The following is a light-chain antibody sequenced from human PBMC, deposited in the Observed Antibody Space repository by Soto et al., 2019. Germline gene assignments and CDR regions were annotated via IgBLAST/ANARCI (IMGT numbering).Light chain of an antibody. CDR1: QSVGSN. Sequence: EFVLTQSPGTLSLSPGERATLSCRASQSVGSNLAWFQQKPGQAPRLLIYGSSTRATGVPARFSGSGSGADFTLTISNLQSEDFAVYYCQQYTNWPPITFGQGTRLEIK. CDR2: GSS. V-gene: IGKV3-15*01. CDR3: QQYTNWPPIT. J-gene: IGKJ5*01.